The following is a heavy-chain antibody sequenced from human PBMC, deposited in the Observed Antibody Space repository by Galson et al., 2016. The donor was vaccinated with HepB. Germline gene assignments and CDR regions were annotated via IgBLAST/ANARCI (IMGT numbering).Heavy chain of an antibody. Sequence: SVKVSCKASGYTFSSHAITWVRQAPGQGLEWMGWITAYNSNRNYAQKFQGKLTMTRDISTSIAYMELRSLRSDDTAVYYCARVALEGYLDVWGKGTTVTVSS. V-gene: IGHV1-18*04. CDR3: ARVALEGYLDV. J-gene: IGHJ6*03. CDR1: GYTFSSHA. CDR2: ITAYNSNR. D-gene: IGHD1-1*01.